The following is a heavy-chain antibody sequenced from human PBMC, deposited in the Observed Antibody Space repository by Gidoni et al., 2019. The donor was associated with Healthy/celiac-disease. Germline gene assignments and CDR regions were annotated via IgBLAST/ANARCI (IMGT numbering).Heavy chain of an antibody. D-gene: IGHD2-15*01. V-gene: IGHV3-30-3*01. Sequence: QVQLVESGGGVVQPGRSLRLSCAASGFTFRSYAMHWVRQAPGKGLEWVAVISYDGSNKYYADSVKGRFTISRDNSKNTLYLQMNSLRAEDTAVYYCARDGSIIASLAAGAFDIWGQGTMVTVSS. CDR2: ISYDGSNK. CDR1: GFTFRSYA. CDR3: ARDGSIIASLAAGAFDI. J-gene: IGHJ3*02.